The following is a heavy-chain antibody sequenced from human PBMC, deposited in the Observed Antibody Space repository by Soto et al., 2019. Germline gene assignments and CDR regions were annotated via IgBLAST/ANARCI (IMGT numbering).Heavy chain of an antibody. D-gene: IGHD2-21*01. J-gene: IGHJ5*02. CDR3: ARDYSAENWFDA. CDR1: GFSFSIYT. V-gene: IGHV3-21*01. CDR2: IGSSSTCI. Sequence: GGSLRLSCAASGFSFSIYTMNWVRQAPGKGLEWVSSIGSSSTCIYYADSVKGRFTSSRDNAKNSLYLQMNSLRAEDTAVYYCARDYSAENWFDAWGQGTLVTVSS.